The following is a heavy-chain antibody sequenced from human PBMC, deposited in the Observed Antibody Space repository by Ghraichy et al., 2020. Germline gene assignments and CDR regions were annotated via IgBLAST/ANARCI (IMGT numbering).Heavy chain of an antibody. Sequence: GGSLRLSCAASGFTFSSYAMSWVRQAPGKGLEWVSAISGSGGSTYYADSVKGRFTISRDNSKNTLYLQMNSLRAEDTAVYYCAKDLRNRFNVLRFLEWFPDAVDIWGQGTMVTVSS. CDR1: GFTFSSYA. CDR3: AKDLRNRFNVLRFLEWFPDAVDI. CDR2: ISGSGGST. D-gene: IGHD3-3*01. J-gene: IGHJ3*02. V-gene: IGHV3-23*01.